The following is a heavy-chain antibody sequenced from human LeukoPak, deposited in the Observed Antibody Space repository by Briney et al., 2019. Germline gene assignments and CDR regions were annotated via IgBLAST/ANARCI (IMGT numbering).Heavy chain of an antibody. CDR3: ARGRKTYYDYVWGSYRFGYFDY. Sequence: SETLSLTCAVYGVSFSGYYWSWIRQPPGKGLEWIGEINHSGSTNYNPSLKSRVTISVDTSKNQFSLKLSSVTAADTAVYYCARGRKTYYDYVWGSYRFGYFDYWGQGTLVTVSS. CDR1: GVSFSGYY. J-gene: IGHJ4*02. V-gene: IGHV4-34*01. CDR2: INHSGST. D-gene: IGHD3-16*02.